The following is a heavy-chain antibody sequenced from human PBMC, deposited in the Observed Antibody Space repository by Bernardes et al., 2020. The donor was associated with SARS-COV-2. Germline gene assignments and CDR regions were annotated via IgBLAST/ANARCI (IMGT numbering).Heavy chain of an antibody. V-gene: IGHV1-46*01. D-gene: IGHD3-10*01. CDR2: INPSGGST. Sequence: ASVKVSCKASGYTFTSYYMHWVRQAPGQGLEWMGIINPSGGSTSYAQKFQGRVTMTRDTSTSTVYMELSSLRSEDTAVYYCARDGDGSGSFPSYGMDVWGQGTTVTVS. J-gene: IGHJ6*02. CDR1: GYTFTSYY. CDR3: ARDGDGSGSFPSYGMDV.